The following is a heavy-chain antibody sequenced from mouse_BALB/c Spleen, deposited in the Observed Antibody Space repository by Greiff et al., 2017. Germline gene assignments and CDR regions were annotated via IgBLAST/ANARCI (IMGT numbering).Heavy chain of an antibody. D-gene: IGHD1-1*01. Sequence: DVKLQESGPSLVKPSQTLSLTCSVTGDSITSCYWNWIRKFPGNKLEYMGYISYSGSTYYNPSLKSRISITRDTSKNQYYLQLNSVTTEDTATYYFVVSYYGSSSWFAYWGQGTLVTVSA. CDR1: GDSITSCY. V-gene: IGHV3-8*02. J-gene: IGHJ3*01. CDR2: ISYSGST. CDR3: VVSYYGSSSWFAY.